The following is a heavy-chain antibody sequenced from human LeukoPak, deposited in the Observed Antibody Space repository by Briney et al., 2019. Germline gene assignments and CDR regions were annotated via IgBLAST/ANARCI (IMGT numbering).Heavy chain of an antibody. D-gene: IGHD4-17*01. J-gene: IGHJ4*02. Sequence: PGGSLRLSCAASGFTFSSYSMNWVRQAPGKGLEWVSSISSSSSYIYYADSVKGRFTISRDNAKNSLYLQMNSLRAEDTAVYYCARDRGYGDHSLNYYFDYWGQGTLVTVSS. CDR2: ISSSSSYI. CDR3: ARDRGYGDHSLNYYFDY. CDR1: GFTFSSYS. V-gene: IGHV3-21*01.